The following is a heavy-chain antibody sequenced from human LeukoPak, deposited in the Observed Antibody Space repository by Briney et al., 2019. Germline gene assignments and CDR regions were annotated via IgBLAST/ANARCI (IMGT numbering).Heavy chain of an antibody. CDR3: ASNSSSWYWFDY. D-gene: IGHD6-13*01. J-gene: IGHJ4*02. CDR2: IIPIFGTA. CDR1: GGTFSSYA. Sequence: SVKVSCKASGGTFSSYAISWLRQAPGQGLEWMGGIIPIFGTANYAQKFQGRVTITADESPSTAYMELSSLRSEDTAVYYCASNSSSWYWFDYWGQGTLVTVSS. V-gene: IGHV1-69*13.